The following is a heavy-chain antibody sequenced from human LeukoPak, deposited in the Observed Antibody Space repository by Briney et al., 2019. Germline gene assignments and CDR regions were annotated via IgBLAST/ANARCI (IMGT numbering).Heavy chain of an antibody. CDR1: GFTFTTYW. V-gene: IGHV3-74*01. J-gene: IGHJ4*02. CDR3: ARDPCGGDCYSSSDY. Sequence: GGSLRLSCAASGFTFTTYWMHWVRQAPGKGLVWVSHINSDGCITSYADSVKGRFTISRDNAKNTLYLQMNSLRAEDTAVYYCARDPCGGDCYSSSDYWGQGTLVTVSS. D-gene: IGHD2-21*02. CDR2: INSDGCIT.